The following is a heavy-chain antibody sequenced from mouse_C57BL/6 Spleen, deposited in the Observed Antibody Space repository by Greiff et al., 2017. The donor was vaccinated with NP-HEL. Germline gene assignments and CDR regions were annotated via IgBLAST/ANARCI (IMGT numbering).Heavy chain of an antibody. Sequence: VQLQQSGPELVKPGASVKISCKASGYAFSSSWMNWVKQRPGKGLEWIGRIYPGDGDTNYNGKFKGKATLTADKSSSTAYMQLSSLTSEDSAVYFCARYSNWGYFDYWGQGTTLTVSS. CDR2: IYPGDGDT. J-gene: IGHJ2*01. D-gene: IGHD4-1*01. V-gene: IGHV1-82*01. CDR1: GYAFSSSW. CDR3: ARYSNWGYFDY.